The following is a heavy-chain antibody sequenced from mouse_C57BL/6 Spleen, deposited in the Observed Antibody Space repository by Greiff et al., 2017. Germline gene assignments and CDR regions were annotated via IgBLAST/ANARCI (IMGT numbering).Heavy chain of an antibody. Sequence: EVKLQESGPGLVKPSQSLSLTCSVTGYSITSGYYWNWIRQFPGNKLEWMGYISYDGSNNYNPSLKNRISITRDTSKNQFFLKLNSVTTEDTATYYCARGNWDAAMDYWGQGTSVTVSS. D-gene: IGHD4-1*01. CDR3: ARGNWDAAMDY. CDR1: GYSITSGYY. V-gene: IGHV3-6*01. J-gene: IGHJ4*01. CDR2: ISYDGSN.